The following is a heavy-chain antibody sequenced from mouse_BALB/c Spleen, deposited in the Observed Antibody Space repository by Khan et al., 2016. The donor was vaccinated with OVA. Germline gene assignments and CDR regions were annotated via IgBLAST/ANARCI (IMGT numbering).Heavy chain of an antibody. V-gene: IGHV1S137*01. CDR2: ISTYYGDS. Sequence: VQLQESGAELVRPGVSVKISCKGSGYIFTDFSMHWVKRSHAKSLEWIGVISTYYGDSIYNQNFKDKATLTVEKSSSTAYMELARLTSEDSAIYYCERGSGNYRFAYWGQGTLVTVSA. J-gene: IGHJ3*01. D-gene: IGHD2-1*01. CDR3: ERGSGNYRFAY. CDR1: GYIFTDFS.